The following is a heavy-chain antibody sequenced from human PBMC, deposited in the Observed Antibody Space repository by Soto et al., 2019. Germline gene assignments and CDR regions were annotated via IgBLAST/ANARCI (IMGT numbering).Heavy chain of an antibody. CDR3: ARDPSGGLTIFGVVIHNWFDP. J-gene: IGHJ5*02. Sequence: ASVKVSCNASGYTFASYYMHLVRQAPGQGLEWMGIINPSGGSTSYAQKFQGRVTMTRDTSTSTVYMELSSLRSEDTAVYYCARDPSGGLTIFGVVIHNWFDPWGQGTLVTVSS. CDR2: INPSGGST. D-gene: IGHD3-3*01. V-gene: IGHV1-46*01. CDR1: GYTFASYY.